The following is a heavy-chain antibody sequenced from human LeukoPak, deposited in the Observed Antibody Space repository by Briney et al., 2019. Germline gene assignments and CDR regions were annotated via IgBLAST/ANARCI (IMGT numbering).Heavy chain of an antibody. Sequence: SETLSLTCAVYGGSLSGYYWSWIRQPPGKGLEWIGEINHSGSTNYNPSLKSRVTISVDTSKNQFSLKLSSVTAADTAVYYCARGGTPTGIAAADNWFDPWGQGTLVTVSS. V-gene: IGHV4-34*01. CDR1: GGSLSGYY. CDR2: INHSGST. CDR3: ARGGTPTGIAAADNWFDP. D-gene: IGHD6-13*01. J-gene: IGHJ5*02.